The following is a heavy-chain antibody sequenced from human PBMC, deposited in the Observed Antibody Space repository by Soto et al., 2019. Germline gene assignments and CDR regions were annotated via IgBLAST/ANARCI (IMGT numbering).Heavy chain of an antibody. CDR2: ISSSSSYI. V-gene: IGHV3-21*01. J-gene: IGHJ4*02. D-gene: IGHD3-22*01. CDR1: GFTFSSYS. CDR3: ARELTYYYDSSGYPSDY. Sequence: EVQLVESGGGLVKPGGSLRLSCAASGFTFSSYSMNWVRQAPGKGLEWVSSISSSSSYIYYADSGKGRFTISRDNAKNSLYLQMNSLRAEDTAVYYCARELTYYYDSSGYPSDYWGQGTLVTVSS.